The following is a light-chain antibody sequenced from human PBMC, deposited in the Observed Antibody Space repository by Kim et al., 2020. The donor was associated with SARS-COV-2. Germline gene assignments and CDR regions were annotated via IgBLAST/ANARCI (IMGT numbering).Light chain of an antibody. CDR2: TLS. J-gene: IGKJ2*01. CDR3: MQRIEFPYT. CDR1: RSLIDRNGGHTY. Sequence: PASISSRSSRSLIDRNGGHTYLDWYVQKPGQSPQLLIYTLSYRPSGVPDRFSGSGSGTYFTLKISRVEAEDVGLYYCMQRIEFPYTFGPGTKLEI. V-gene: IGKV2-40*01.